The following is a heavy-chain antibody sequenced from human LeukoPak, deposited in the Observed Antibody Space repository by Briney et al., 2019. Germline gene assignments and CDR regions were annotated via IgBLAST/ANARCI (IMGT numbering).Heavy chain of an antibody. CDR1: GFTFSSYG. Sequence: PGRSLRLSCAASGFTFSSYGMHWVRQAPGKGLEWVAVIWYDGSNKYYADSVKGRFTISRDNSKNMLYLQMNSLRAEDTAVYYCAKERNDCSGGSCHYLDAFDIWGQGTMATVSS. D-gene: IGHD2-15*01. J-gene: IGHJ3*02. CDR3: AKERNDCSGGSCHYLDAFDI. CDR2: IWYDGSNK. V-gene: IGHV3-33*06.